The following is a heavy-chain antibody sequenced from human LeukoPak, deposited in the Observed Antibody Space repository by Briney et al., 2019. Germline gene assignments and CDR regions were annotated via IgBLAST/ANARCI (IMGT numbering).Heavy chain of an antibody. CDR3: ARDGWPAFDY. Sequence: SQTLSLTCVIAGDSVSSNTAAWNWIRQSPLRGLEWLGRTFYRSQWYNDYAGSVKSRITISPDTSKNHFSLHLDSVTPEDTAMYYCARDGWPAFDYWGQGSLVTVSS. J-gene: IGHJ4*02. V-gene: IGHV6-1*01. CDR1: GDSVSSNTAA. CDR2: TFYRSQWYN. D-gene: IGHD2-15*01.